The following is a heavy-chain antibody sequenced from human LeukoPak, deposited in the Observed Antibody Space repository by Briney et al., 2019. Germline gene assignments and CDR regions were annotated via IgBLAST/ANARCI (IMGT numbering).Heavy chain of an antibody. CDR1: GVTFSSYS. D-gene: IGHD2-2*01. CDR3: ARRRTTDYYYYYMDV. J-gene: IGHJ6*03. Sequence: PGGSLRLTCAASGVTFSSYSMNWVRQAPGKGLEWVSYISSSRRTIYYADSVKDRFTIYRDNAKHSLYLQMNSLRAEDTALYYCARRRTTDYYYYYMDVWGKGTTVTVSS. V-gene: IGHV3-48*04. CDR2: ISSSRRTI.